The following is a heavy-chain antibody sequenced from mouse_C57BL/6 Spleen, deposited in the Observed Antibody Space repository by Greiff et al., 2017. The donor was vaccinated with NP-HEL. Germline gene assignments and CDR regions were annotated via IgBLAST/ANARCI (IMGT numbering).Heavy chain of an antibody. CDR2: IYPGDGDT. CDR1: GYAFSCYW. Sequence: VQLQQSGAELVKPGASVKISCKASGYAFSCYWMNWVKQRPGKGLEWIGQIYPGDGDTNYNGKFKGKATLTADKSSSTAYMQLSSLTSEDSAVYFCARSFITTVVATRSFAYWGQGTLVTVSA. CDR3: ARSFITTVVATRSFAY. D-gene: IGHD1-1*01. V-gene: IGHV1-80*01. J-gene: IGHJ3*01.